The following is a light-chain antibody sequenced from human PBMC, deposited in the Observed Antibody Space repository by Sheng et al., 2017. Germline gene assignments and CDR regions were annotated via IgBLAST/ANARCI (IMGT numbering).Light chain of an antibody. Sequence: QSALTQPASVSGSPGQSITISCTGTSSDIGAYYSVSWYQQHPGKAPKLMIYDVSNRPSGVSNRFSGSKSDNTASLTISGLQAEDEADYYCSSYAGTSNWVFGGGTKLTVL. J-gene: IGLJ3*02. CDR1: SSDIGAYYS. CDR3: SSYAGTSNWV. CDR2: DVS. V-gene: IGLV2-14*03.